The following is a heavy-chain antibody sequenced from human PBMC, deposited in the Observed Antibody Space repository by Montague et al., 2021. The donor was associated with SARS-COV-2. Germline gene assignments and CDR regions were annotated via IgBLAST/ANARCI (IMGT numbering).Heavy chain of an antibody. CDR1: GDSVSGHSLA. V-gene: IGHV6-1*01. Sequence: CAISGDSVSGHSLAWNWLRQSPPRRREWLGRTYFRSKWDSDYAESVQRRLLITPDTSKNQVSLQLNSVTPEDTAVYFCASSGITLTGLDAFDIWGQGTMVTVSS. D-gene: IGHD3-9*01. CDR2: TYFRSKWDS. J-gene: IGHJ3*02. CDR3: ASSGITLTGLDAFDI.